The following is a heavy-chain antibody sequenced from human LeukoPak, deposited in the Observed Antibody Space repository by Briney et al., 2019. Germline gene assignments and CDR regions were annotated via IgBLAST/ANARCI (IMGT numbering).Heavy chain of an antibody. Sequence: GGSLRLSCAASGFTFSTYTMRWVRQAPGKGLEWVSTISGNSGSTHYADSVKGRFTISRDNSKNTLSLQMNSLRAEATALYYCATGRGDPFYYFDYWGQGTLVTVSS. V-gene: IGHV3-23*01. CDR3: ATGRGDPFYYFDY. J-gene: IGHJ4*02. D-gene: IGHD4-17*01. CDR2: ISGNSGST. CDR1: GFTFSTYT.